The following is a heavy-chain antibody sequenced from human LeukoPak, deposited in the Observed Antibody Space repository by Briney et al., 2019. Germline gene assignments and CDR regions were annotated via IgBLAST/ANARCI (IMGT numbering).Heavy chain of an antibody. V-gene: IGHV3-21*05. Sequence: GGSLRLSCAASGFTFSSYSMHWVRQAPGKGLEWISYISRSSDSIYYADSVQGRFIISRDNAKNSLYLQMNSLRVEDTAVYYCVRDQAATTRPDYFDYWGQGTLVTVSS. CDR2: ISRSSDSI. J-gene: IGHJ4*02. D-gene: IGHD6-6*01. CDR1: GFTFSSYS. CDR3: VRDQAATTRPDYFDY.